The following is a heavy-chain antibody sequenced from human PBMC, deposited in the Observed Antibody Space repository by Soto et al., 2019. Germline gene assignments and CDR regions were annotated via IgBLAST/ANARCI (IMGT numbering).Heavy chain of an antibody. J-gene: IGHJ5*02. V-gene: IGHV1-18*01. Sequence: RASVKVSCKASGYTFTSYGISWVRQAPGQGLEWMGWISAYNGNTNYAQKLQGRVTMTTDTSTSTAYMELRSLRSDDTAVYYCARDQLLWFGELFWFDPWGQGTLVTVSS. D-gene: IGHD3-10*01. CDR2: ISAYNGNT. CDR3: ARDQLLWFGELFWFDP. CDR1: GYTFTSYG.